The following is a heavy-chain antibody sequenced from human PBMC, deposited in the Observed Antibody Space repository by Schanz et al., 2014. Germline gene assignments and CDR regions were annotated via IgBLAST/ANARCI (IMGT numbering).Heavy chain of an antibody. Sequence: EVQLVESGGVVVQPGGSLRLSCAGSGFTVSNSYIHWVRQAPGKGLEWVSIITGSGATYYADSVKGRFTISRDNSKNTLYLQMNRLRAEDTAVYYCATEGPRGTRHPINYYYAMDNWGQGTKVTV. J-gene: IGHJ6*02. CDR3: ATEGPRGTRHPINYYYAMDN. D-gene: IGHD6-6*01. CDR1: GFTVSNSY. CDR2: ITGSGAT. V-gene: IGHV3-66*01.